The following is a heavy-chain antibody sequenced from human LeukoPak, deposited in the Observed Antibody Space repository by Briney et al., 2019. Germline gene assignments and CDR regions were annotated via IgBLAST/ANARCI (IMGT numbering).Heavy chain of an antibody. CDR1: GYTFTSYD. V-gene: IGHV1-8*01. CDR2: MNPNSGNT. D-gene: IGHD4-17*01. Sequence: ASVKVSCKASGYTFTSYDINWVRQATGQGLEWMGWMNPNSGNTGYAQKFQGRVTMIRNTSISTAYMELSSLRSEDTAMYYCARTNLYGALDYWGQGTLVTVSS. J-gene: IGHJ4*02. CDR3: ARTNLYGALDY.